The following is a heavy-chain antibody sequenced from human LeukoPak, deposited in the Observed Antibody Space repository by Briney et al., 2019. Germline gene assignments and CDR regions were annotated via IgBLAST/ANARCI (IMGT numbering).Heavy chain of an antibody. D-gene: IGHD4-11*01. V-gene: IGHV3-7*01. CDR2: INEDGRET. J-gene: IGHJ4*02. CDR1: GFPFREYW. Sequence: GSLRLSFAVSGFPFREYWLGWVRQAPGKGLEWVANINEDGRETYYVDSVKGRFTISRDNTKNSLYLQMNSLRVEDTAIYYCARSPTSDVGYWGRGTLVTVSS. CDR3: ARSPTSDVGY.